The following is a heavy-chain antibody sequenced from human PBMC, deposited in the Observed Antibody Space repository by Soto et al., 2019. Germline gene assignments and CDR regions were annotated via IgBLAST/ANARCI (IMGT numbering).Heavy chain of an antibody. CDR2: IWYDGSNK. D-gene: IGHD6-19*01. CDR1: GFTFSSYG. V-gene: IGHV3-33*01. J-gene: IGHJ6*02. Sequence: QVQLVESGGGVVQPGRSLRLSCAASGFTFSSYGMHWVRQAPGKGLEWVAVIWYDGSNKYYADSVKGRFTISRDNSKNTLYLQMNSLRADDTAVYYCARAGAVAGPPTNYYYGKDVWGQGTTVTVSS. CDR3: ARAGAVAGPPTNYYYGKDV.